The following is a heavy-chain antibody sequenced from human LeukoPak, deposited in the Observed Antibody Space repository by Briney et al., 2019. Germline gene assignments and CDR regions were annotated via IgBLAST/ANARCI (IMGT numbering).Heavy chain of an antibody. D-gene: IGHD4-17*01. V-gene: IGHV5-51*01. Sequence: GESLKISCKGSGYSFSTNWIGWVRHMPGKGLEWMGVIYPSDSDTRYSPSFQGQVTISADKSISTAYLQWSSLKASDTAMYYCARSPTVTTGGYWGQGTLVTVSS. J-gene: IGHJ4*02. CDR1: GYSFSTNW. CDR2: IYPSDSDT. CDR3: ARSPTVTTGGY.